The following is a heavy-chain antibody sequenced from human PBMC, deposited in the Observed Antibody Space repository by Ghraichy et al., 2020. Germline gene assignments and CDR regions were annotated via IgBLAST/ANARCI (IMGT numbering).Heavy chain of an antibody. D-gene: IGHD4-17*01. Sequence: ASVKVSCKASGYTFTSYGISWVRQAPGQGLEWMGWISAYNGNTNYAQKLQGRVTMTTDTSTSTAYMELRSLRSDDTAVYYCARTHARWLTTWYYYGMDVWGQGTTVTVSS. V-gene: IGHV1-18*01. CDR1: GYTFTSYG. CDR2: ISAYNGNT. J-gene: IGHJ6*02. CDR3: ARTHARWLTTWYYYGMDV.